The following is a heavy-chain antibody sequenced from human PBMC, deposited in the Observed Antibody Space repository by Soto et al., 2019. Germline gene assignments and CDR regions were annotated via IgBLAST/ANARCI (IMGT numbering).Heavy chain of an antibody. J-gene: IGHJ4*02. CDR3: ARVDGLEAGYSSGWTAFDY. CDR1: GFTFSSYA. D-gene: IGHD6-19*01. V-gene: IGHV3-30-3*01. CDR2: ISYDGSNK. Sequence: GGSLRLSCAASGFTFSSYAMHWVRQAPGKGLEWVAVISYDGSNKYYADSVKGRFTISRDNSKNTLYRQMNSLRAEDTAVYYCARVDGLEAGYSSGWTAFDYWGQGTLVTVSS.